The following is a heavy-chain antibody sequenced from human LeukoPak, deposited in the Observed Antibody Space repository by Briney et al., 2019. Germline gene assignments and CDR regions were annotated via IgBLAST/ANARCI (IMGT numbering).Heavy chain of an antibody. Sequence: SETLSLTCAVYGGSFSGYYWTWIRQPPGKGLEWIGEINHSGSTNYNPSLKSRVTISVDTSKNQFSLKLSSVTAADTAVYYCASRRSTQAKRAGRAYSSSSLVVDYWGQGTLVTVSS. V-gene: IGHV4-34*01. CDR2: INHSGST. CDR3: ASRRSTQAKRAGRAYSSSSLVVDY. J-gene: IGHJ4*02. D-gene: IGHD6-6*01. CDR1: GGSFSGYY.